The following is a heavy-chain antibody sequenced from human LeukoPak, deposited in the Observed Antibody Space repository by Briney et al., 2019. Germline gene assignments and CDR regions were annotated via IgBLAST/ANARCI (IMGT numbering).Heavy chain of an antibody. CDR2: ISAYNGHT. CDR1: GYTFTNYG. J-gene: IGHJ4*02. CDR3: ARDGSPTLSGSCDY. V-gene: IGHV1-18*01. D-gene: IGHD1-26*01. Sequence: ASVKVSCKSSGYTFTNYGFTWVRQAPGQGLEWIGWISAYNGHTNYAQNLQGRLTMTTDTSTSTAYMELRSLGSDDTAMYYCARDGSPTLSGSCDYWGQGTLVTVSS.